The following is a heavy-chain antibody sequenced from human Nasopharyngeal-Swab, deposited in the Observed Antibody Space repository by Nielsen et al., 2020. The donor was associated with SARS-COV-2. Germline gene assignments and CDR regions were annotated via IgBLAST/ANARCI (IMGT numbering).Heavy chain of an antibody. Sequence: SETLSLTCTVSGGSISSGSYYWGWIRQPPGKGLEWIGSIYYSGSTYYNPSLKSRVTISVDTSKNQFSLKLSSVTAADTAVYYCARHVPAILWFGVQSYYGMDVWGQGTTVTVSS. V-gene: IGHV4-39*01. CDR3: ARHVPAILWFGVQSYYGMDV. CDR1: GGSISSGSYY. CDR2: IYYSGST. D-gene: IGHD3-10*01. J-gene: IGHJ6*02.